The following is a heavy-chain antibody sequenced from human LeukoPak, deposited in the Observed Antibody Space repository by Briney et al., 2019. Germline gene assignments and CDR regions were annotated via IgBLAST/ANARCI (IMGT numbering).Heavy chain of an antibody. J-gene: IGHJ5*02. CDR2: ISYDGSNK. CDR1: GFTFSSYG. Sequence: GGSLRLSCAASGFTFSSYGMHWVRQAPGKGLEWVAVISYDGSNKYYADSVKGRFTISRDNSKNTLYLQMNSLRAEDTAVYYCAKVGVVGATSNWFDPWGQGTLVTVSS. D-gene: IGHD1-26*01. CDR3: AKVGVVGATSNWFDP. V-gene: IGHV3-30*18.